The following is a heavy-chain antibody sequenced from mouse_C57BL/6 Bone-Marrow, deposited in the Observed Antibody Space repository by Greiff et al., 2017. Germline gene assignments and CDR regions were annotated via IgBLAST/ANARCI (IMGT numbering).Heavy chain of an antibody. V-gene: IGHV1-59*01. CDR3: ARGGGNYAMDY. CDR1: GYTFTSYW. Sequence: QVQLQQPGAELVRPGTSVKLSCKASGYTFTSYWMHWVKQRPGQGLEWIGVIDPSDSYTNYNQKFKGKATFTVDTSSSTAYMQRSSLSAEDSAVYYCARGGGNYAMDYWGQGTSVTVSS. J-gene: IGHJ4*01. CDR2: IDPSDSYT.